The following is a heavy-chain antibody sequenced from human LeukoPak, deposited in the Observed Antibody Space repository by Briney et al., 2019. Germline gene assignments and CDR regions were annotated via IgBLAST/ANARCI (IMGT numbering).Heavy chain of an antibody. D-gene: IGHD2-2*01. CDR1: GGSISSGTYY. CDR2: IYTSGST. V-gene: IGHV4-61*02. J-gene: IGHJ6*03. Sequence: SETLSLTCTVSGGSISSGTYYWSWIRQPAGKGLEWIGRIYTSGSTNYNPSLKSRVTLSVDTSKNQFSLKLSSVTAADTAVYYCAARGYIVVVPATKGGGPDNSYYFMDVWGKGTTVTISS. CDR3: AARGYIVVVPATKGGGPDNSYYFMDV.